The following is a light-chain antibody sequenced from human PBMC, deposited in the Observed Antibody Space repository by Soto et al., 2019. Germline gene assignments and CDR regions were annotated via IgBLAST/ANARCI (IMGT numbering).Light chain of an antibody. CDR1: SSDVGGYNY. J-gene: IGLJ3*02. Sequence: QSALTQPASVSGSPGQSITISCTGSSSDVGGYNYVSWYQQHPGKAPKLMIYEVSNRPSGISNRFSGSKSGNTASLTLSGLQAEDEADYYCAAWDDSLNGPMFGGGTKLTVL. V-gene: IGLV2-14*01. CDR2: EVS. CDR3: AAWDDSLNGPM.